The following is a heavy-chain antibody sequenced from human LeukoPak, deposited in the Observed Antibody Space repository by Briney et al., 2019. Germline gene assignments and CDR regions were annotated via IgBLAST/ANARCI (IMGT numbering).Heavy chain of an antibody. J-gene: IGHJ5*02. CDR2: IKHSGST. V-gene: IGHV4-34*01. CDR3: ARAVCGKHQLPCVNWFDP. D-gene: IGHD2-2*01. Sequence: PESLSVTPALSRGSFCGYYSSWIREPPGKGPERIGEIKHSGSTNYNPFLKSRVTISVDTSKNQFVLKLSSVTAADTAVYYFARAVCGKHQLPCVNWFDPWGQGTLVTVSS. CDR1: RGSFCGYY.